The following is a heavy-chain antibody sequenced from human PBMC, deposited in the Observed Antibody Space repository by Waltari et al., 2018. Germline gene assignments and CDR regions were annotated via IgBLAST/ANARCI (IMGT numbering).Heavy chain of an antibody. Sequence: VHLLQSGAEVKEPGSSVKVSCKVSGGTFNNSGISWVRQAPGQGLEGMGGVIPVLGAANYAQKFQGRVTISADESSGTAYMEMSSLRSGDTAIYFCAFDTSGSEDYFDFWGQGTLVTVSS. CDR1: GGTFNNSG. V-gene: IGHV1-69*01. CDR3: AFDTSGSEDYFDF. J-gene: IGHJ4*02. CDR2: VIPVLGAA. D-gene: IGHD3-10*01.